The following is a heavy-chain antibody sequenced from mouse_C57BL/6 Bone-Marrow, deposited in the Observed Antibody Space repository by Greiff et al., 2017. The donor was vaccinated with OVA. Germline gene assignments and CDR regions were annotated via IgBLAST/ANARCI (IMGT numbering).Heavy chain of an antibody. D-gene: IGHD4-1*01. V-gene: IGHV2-2*01. CDR1: GFSLTSYG. Sequence: VMLVESGPGLVQPSQSLSITCTVSGFSLTSYGVHWVRQSPGKGLEWLGVIWSGGSTDYNAAFISRLSISKDNSKSQVFFKMNSLQADDTAIYYCARKGANWDVWAMDYWGQGTSVTVSS. J-gene: IGHJ4*01. CDR2: IWSGGST. CDR3: ARKGANWDVWAMDY.